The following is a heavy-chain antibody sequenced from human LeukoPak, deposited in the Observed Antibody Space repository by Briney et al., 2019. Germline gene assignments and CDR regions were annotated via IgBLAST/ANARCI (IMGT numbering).Heavy chain of an antibody. CDR2: IRYDGSNK. CDR1: GFTFSSYG. D-gene: IGHD3-3*01. J-gene: IGHJ4*02. Sequence: GGSLRLSCAASGFTFSSYGMHWVRQAPGKGLEWVSFIRYDGSNKYYADSVKGRFTISRDNSKNTLYLQMSSLRAEDTAVYYCAKDLSKELLYRRAKYYFDYWGQGTLVTVSS. CDR3: AKDLSKELLYRRAKYYFDY. V-gene: IGHV3-30*02.